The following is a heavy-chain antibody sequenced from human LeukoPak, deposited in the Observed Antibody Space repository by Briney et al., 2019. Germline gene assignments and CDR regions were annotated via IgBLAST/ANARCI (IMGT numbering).Heavy chain of an antibody. CDR1: GGSFSGYY. CDR3: ARGLRITMVRGAVYYMDV. J-gene: IGHJ6*03. CDR2: INHSGST. Sequence: SETLSLACAVYGGSFSGYYWSWIRQPPGKGLEWIGEINHSGSTNYNPSLKSRVTISVDTSKNQFSLKLSSVTAADTAVYYCARGLRITMVRGAVYYMDVWSKGTTVTVSS. D-gene: IGHD3-10*01. V-gene: IGHV4-34*01.